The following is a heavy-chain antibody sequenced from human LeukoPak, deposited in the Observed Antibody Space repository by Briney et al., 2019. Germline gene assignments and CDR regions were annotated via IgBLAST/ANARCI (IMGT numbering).Heavy chain of an antibody. V-gene: IGHV3-21*01. J-gene: IGHJ4*02. CDR2: ISPSGNSK. D-gene: IGHD3-10*01. CDR3: VRDFLGESGAGGY. Sequence: GGSLGLSCATSTFTFSSYTMNWVRQAPGKGLEWVSSISPSGNSKYHADSVKGRFTISRDNAENSLYMQMNSLRAEDTGVYYCVRDFLGESGAGGYWGQGTLVTVSS. CDR1: TFTFSSYT.